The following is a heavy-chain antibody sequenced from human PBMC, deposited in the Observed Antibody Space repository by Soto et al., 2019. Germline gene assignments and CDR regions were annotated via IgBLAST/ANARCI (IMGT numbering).Heavy chain of an antibody. D-gene: IGHD6-19*01. CDR2: ISYDGSNK. CDR3: GRGGGPKAVAGTGWFDP. CDR1: GFTFSSYA. J-gene: IGHJ5*02. Sequence: QVQLVESGGGVVQPGRSLRLSCAASGFTFSSYAMHWVRQAPGKGLEWVAVISYDGSNKYYADSVKGRFTISRDNSKNTLFWQMNGLGAEDTAWYYWGRGGGPKAVAGTGWFDPWGQGTLVTVSS. V-gene: IGHV3-30-3*01.